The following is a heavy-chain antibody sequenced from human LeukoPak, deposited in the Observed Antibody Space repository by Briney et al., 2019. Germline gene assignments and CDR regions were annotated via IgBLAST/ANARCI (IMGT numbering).Heavy chain of an antibody. CDR2: ISGRGGST. Sequence: GGSLRLSCAASGFTFSSYAMSWVRQAPGKGLEWVSAISGRGGSTYYADSVKGRFTISTDNSKNTPYLQMNSLRGEDTAVYYCAKDPLCVDFWSGYYTGIEWVDWGQGTLVTVSS. D-gene: IGHD3-3*01. CDR1: GFTFSSYA. V-gene: IGHV3-23*01. CDR3: AKDPLCVDFWSGYYTGIEWVD. J-gene: IGHJ4*02.